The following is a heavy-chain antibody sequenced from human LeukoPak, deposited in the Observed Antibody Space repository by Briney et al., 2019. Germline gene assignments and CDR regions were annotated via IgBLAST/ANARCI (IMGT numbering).Heavy chain of an antibody. D-gene: IGHD6-6*01. CDR2: ISDTGYST. CDR1: GGSISSSN. J-gene: IGHJ4*02. Sequence: ETLSLTCAVSGGSISSSNWWSWVRQPPGKGLGWVSTISDTGYSTYYADSVKGRFTISRDDAKNSLYLQMNSLRAEDTAIYYCARDRLALRPRSSSDDWGQGTLVTVSS. V-gene: IGHV3-21*01. CDR3: ARDRLALRPRSSSDD.